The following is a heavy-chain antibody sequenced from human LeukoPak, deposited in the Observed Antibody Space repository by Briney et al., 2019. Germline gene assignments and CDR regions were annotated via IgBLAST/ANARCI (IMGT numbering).Heavy chain of an antibody. Sequence: ASVKVSCKASGYTFTSYGISWVRQAPGQGLEWMGWISAYNGNTNYAQKLQGRVTVTTDTSTSTAYMELRSLRSDDTAVYYCARRGFYYGDFSLVYWGQGTLVTVSS. CDR3: ARRGFYYGDFSLVY. D-gene: IGHD4-17*01. J-gene: IGHJ4*02. V-gene: IGHV1-18*01. CDR1: GYTFTSYG. CDR2: ISAYNGNT.